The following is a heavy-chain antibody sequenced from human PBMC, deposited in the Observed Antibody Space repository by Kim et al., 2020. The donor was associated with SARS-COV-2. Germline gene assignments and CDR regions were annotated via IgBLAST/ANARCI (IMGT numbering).Heavy chain of an antibody. CDR3: ARLGPVTANYYYGMDV. J-gene: IGHJ6*02. D-gene: IGHD2-21*02. V-gene: IGHV3-53*01. Sequence: DSVGGRITSSRDNARHTVYFQMNSLRAEDTAVYYCARLGPVTANYYYGMDVWGQGTTVTVSS.